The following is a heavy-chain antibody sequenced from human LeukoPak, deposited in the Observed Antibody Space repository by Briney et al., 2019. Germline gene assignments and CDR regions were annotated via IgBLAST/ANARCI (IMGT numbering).Heavy chain of an antibody. V-gene: IGHV4-59*08. J-gene: IGHJ4*02. Sequence: PSETLPLTCTVSGGSISGYHWNWIRQPPGKGLEWIGDIYYSGSTNYNPSLKSRVTISLDTSKNQFSLNLNSVTAADTAVYYCARLRCSGGSCYDDYWGQGTLVTVSS. CDR3: ARLRCSGGSCYDDY. CDR2: IYYSGST. D-gene: IGHD2-15*01. CDR1: GGSISGYH.